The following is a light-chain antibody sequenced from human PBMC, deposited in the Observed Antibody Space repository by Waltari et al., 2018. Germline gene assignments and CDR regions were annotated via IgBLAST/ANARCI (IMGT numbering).Light chain of an antibody. CDR2: WAS. CDR1: QTILYTSNNKSY. V-gene: IGKV4-1*01. Sequence: DVVMTQSPDSLAVSLGERASINCKSSQTILYTSNNKSYLAWYQQKPGQPPKLLIYWASTRESVVPDRFSGSGSGTYFTLTISSLQAEDVAVYYCQQYYSTPQTFGQGTKVEIK. CDR3: QQYYSTPQT. J-gene: IGKJ1*01.